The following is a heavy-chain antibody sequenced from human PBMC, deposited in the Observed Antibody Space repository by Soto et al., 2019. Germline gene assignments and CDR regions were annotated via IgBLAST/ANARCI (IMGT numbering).Heavy chain of an antibody. J-gene: IGHJ4*02. Sequence: GGSLRLSCATSGFTFSTYAMSWVRQAPGKGLEWVSSITNSGGGTFYADSVKGRFTISRDNSKNTLYLQMNNLRAEDTAVYYCAKRGTYYFDYWGQGALVTVSS. D-gene: IGHD2-15*01. CDR2: ITNSGGGT. CDR3: AKRGTYYFDY. CDR1: GFTFSTYA. V-gene: IGHV3-23*01.